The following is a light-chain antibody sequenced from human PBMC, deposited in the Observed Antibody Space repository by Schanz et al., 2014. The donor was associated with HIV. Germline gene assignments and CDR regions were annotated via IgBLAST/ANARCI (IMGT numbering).Light chain of an antibody. Sequence: QSALTQPPSASGSPGQSVTISCTGTSSDGGGYNHVPRYQQPPGKAPKPMIYEVIKPPSGVPDRFSGSKSGSTASLTVSGLQPEDEADYYCSSFAGSNIPWVFGGGTKLTVL. V-gene: IGLV2-8*01. CDR3: SSFAGSNIPWV. J-gene: IGLJ3*02. CDR1: SSDGGGYNH. CDR2: EVI.